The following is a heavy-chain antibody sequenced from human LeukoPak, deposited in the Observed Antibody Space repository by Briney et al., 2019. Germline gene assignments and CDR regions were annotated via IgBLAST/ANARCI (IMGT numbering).Heavy chain of an antibody. CDR3: AKDQDVSGSYRFPDY. V-gene: IGHV3-23*01. Sequence: PGGSLRLTCAASGFTFSSYAMSWVRQAPGKGLEWVSTIGGSGGATYYADSVRGRFTISRDNSKNTLFLQMNSLRAEDTAVYYCAKDQDVSGSYRFPDYWGQGTLVTVSS. CDR2: IGGSGGAT. J-gene: IGHJ4*02. D-gene: IGHD1-26*01. CDR1: GFTFSSYA.